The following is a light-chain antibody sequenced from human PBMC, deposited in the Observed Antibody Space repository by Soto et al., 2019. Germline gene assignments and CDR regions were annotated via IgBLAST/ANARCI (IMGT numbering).Light chain of an antibody. CDR3: QQYDSLPRT. CDR1: QDTSNY. Sequence: DIQMTQSPSSLSASVGDRVTITCQASQDTSNYLNWYQQKPGKAPKILIYDASNLEKGVQSRFSGSGSGTDFNLTISSLQPEDIATYSCQQYDSLPRTFGHGTKVEIK. V-gene: IGKV1-33*01. CDR2: DAS. J-gene: IGKJ1*01.